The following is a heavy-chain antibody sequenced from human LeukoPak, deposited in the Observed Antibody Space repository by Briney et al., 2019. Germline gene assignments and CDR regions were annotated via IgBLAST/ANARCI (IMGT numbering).Heavy chain of an antibody. CDR1: GDSISSYY. CDR3: ARLGEYCSGGSCYSGGFDY. V-gene: IGHV4-59*08. J-gene: IGHJ4*02. Sequence: SETLSLTCTVSGDSISSYYWSWIRQPPGKGLEWIGYIYYSGSTNYNPSLKSRVTISVDTSKNQFSLKLSSVTAADTAVYYCARLGEYCSGGSCYSGGFDYWGQGTLVAVSS. D-gene: IGHD2-15*01. CDR2: IYYSGST.